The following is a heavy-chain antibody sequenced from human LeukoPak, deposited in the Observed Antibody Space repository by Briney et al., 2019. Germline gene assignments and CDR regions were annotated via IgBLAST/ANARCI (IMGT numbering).Heavy chain of an antibody. D-gene: IGHD4-17*01. Sequence: ASVKVSCKASGCTFSSYAISWVRQAPGQGLEWMGGIIPIFGTANYAQKFQGRVTITADESTSTAYMELSSLRSEDTAVYYCARYDATVTRGFDYWGQGTLVTVSS. J-gene: IGHJ4*02. V-gene: IGHV1-69*13. CDR2: IIPIFGTA. CDR1: GCTFSSYA. CDR3: ARYDATVTRGFDY.